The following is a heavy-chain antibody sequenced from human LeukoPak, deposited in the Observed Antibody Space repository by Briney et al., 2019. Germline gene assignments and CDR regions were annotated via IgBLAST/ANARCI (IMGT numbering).Heavy chain of an antibody. Sequence: GGSLRLSCAASGFTFSSYSMNWVRQAPGKGLEWVSSISSSSYIYYADSVKGRFTISRDNAKNSLYLQMNSLRAEGTAVYYCARGNYYDSSGYPLGVAFDIWGQGTMVTVSS. J-gene: IGHJ3*02. CDR1: GFTFSSYS. CDR2: ISSSSYI. CDR3: ARGNYYDSSGYPLGVAFDI. V-gene: IGHV3-21*01. D-gene: IGHD3-22*01.